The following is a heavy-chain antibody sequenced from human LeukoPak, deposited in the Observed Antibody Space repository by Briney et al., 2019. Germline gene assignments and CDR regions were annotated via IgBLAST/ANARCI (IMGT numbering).Heavy chain of an antibody. CDR3: ARSRGYTFYFDY. J-gene: IGHJ4*02. Sequence: AGGSLRLSCVASGFTFNSDSMNWVRQVPGKGLEWVSSITGSSSYIYYADSVRGRFTISRDNANKSLYLQMNSLRAEDTAVYFCARSRGYTFYFDYWGQGALVTVSS. CDR1: GFTFNSDS. D-gene: IGHD5-18*01. V-gene: IGHV3-21*01. CDR2: ITGSSSYI.